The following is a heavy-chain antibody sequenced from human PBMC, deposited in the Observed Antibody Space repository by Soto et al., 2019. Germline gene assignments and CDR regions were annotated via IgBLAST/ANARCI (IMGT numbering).Heavy chain of an antibody. CDR1: GYTFTSYT. Sequence: GASVKVSCKASGYTFTSYTMRWVRQAPGQRLEWMGWINPASGKTKYSQKFQGRVTITRDTSASTACMELSSLTSEDTALYYCARDLWLGESFRYYFDYWAQGTLVTVS. CDR3: ARDLWLGESFRYYFDY. CDR2: INPASGKT. D-gene: IGHD3-10*01. V-gene: IGHV1-3*01. J-gene: IGHJ4*01.